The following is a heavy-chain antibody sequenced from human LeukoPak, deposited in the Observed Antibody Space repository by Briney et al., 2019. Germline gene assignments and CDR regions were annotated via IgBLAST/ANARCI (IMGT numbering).Heavy chain of an antibody. Sequence: SETLSLTCTVSGGSISSSSYYWGWIRQPPGKGLEWIGSIYYSGSTYYNPSLKSRVTISVDTSKNQFSLKLSSVTAADTAVYYCARSFTFGGDDWGQGTLVTVSS. CDR1: GGSISSSSYY. V-gene: IGHV4-39*07. J-gene: IGHJ4*02. CDR2: IYYSGST. D-gene: IGHD3-16*01. CDR3: ARSFTFGGDD.